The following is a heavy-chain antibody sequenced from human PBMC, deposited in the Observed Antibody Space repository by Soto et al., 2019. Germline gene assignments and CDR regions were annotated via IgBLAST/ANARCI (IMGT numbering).Heavy chain of an antibody. Sequence: GSLRLSCTASGFTFNTYWFHWVRQVPGKGLVWVARIGFNETNTNYAESVKGRFTISRDNSKNTLYLQMNSLRAEDTAVYYCAKDRRSQLGYDAFDIWGQGTMVTVSS. CDR3: AKDRRSQLGYDAFDI. D-gene: IGHD6-6*01. J-gene: IGHJ3*02. V-gene: IGHV3-74*01. CDR2: IGFNETNT. CDR1: GFTFNTYW.